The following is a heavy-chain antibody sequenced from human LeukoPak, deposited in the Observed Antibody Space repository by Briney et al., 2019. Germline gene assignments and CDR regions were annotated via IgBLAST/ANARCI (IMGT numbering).Heavy chain of an antibody. J-gene: IGHJ4*02. CDR2: INHSGST. D-gene: IGHD3-3*01. CDR3: ARVKSGYYYYFDY. V-gene: IGHV4-34*01. CDR1: GGSFSGYY. Sequence: SETLSLTCAVYGGSFSGYYWSWIRQPPGKGLEWIGEINHSGSTNYNPSLKSGVTISVDTSKNQFSLKLSSVTAADTAVYYCARVKSGYYYYFDYWGQGTLVTVSS.